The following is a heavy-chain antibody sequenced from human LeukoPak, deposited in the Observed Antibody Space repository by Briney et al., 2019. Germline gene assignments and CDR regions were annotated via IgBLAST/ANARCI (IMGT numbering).Heavy chain of an antibody. Sequence: ASVKVSCKASGYTFTSYGISWVRQAPGQGLEWMGWISAYNGNTNYAQKLQGRVTMTTDTSTSTAYMELRSLRSDDTAVYYCARAMYSSGVVSAFDIWGQGTMVTVFS. CDR3: ARAMYSSGVVSAFDI. CDR1: GYTFTSYG. V-gene: IGHV1-18*01. CDR2: ISAYNGNT. D-gene: IGHD6-19*01. J-gene: IGHJ3*02.